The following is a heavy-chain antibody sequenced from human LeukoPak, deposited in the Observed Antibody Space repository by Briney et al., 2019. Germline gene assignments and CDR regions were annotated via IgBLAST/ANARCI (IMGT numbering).Heavy chain of an antibody. CDR1: GGTFSSYA. Sequence: SVKVSSKASGGTFSSYAISWVRQAPGQGLEWMGGIIPIFGTSNYAQKFQGRVTITADRSTSTAYMELSSLRSEDTAVYYCAAEGPADAFDIWGQGTMVTVSS. CDR3: AAEGPADAFDI. J-gene: IGHJ3*02. V-gene: IGHV1-69*06. CDR2: IIPIFGTS.